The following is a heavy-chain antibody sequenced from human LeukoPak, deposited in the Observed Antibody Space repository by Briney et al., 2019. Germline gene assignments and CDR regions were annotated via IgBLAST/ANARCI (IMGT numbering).Heavy chain of an antibody. D-gene: IGHD3-16*01. Sequence: GGSLRLSCAASGFIFRSYWMHWVRQTPGKGLLWVSRINGDGSNTTYAESVKGRFTTSRDTAKNTLYLQMNSLRAEDTAVYYCARGAGRGGSDYWGQGTLVTVSS. CDR1: GFIFRSYW. CDR3: ARGAGRGGSDY. J-gene: IGHJ4*02. CDR2: INGDGSNT. V-gene: IGHV3-74*01.